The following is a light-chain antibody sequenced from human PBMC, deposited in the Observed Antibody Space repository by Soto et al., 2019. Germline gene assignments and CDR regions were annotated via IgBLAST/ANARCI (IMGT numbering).Light chain of an antibody. CDR3: GSWYSSLSAYV. V-gene: IGLV1-51*01. J-gene: IGLJ1*01. CDR2: DDN. Sequence: QSVLTQPPSVSAAPGQTVTISCSGSSSNIGGNSVSWYQQLPGTAPKLLIYDDNKRPSALPDRFSGSKSGTSATLGITGFQTGDEADYYCGSWYSSLSAYVFGTGTKVTVL. CDR1: SSNIGGNS.